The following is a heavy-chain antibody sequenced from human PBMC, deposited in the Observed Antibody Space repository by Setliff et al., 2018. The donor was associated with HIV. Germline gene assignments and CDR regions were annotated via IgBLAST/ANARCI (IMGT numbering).Heavy chain of an antibody. D-gene: IGHD6-6*01. J-gene: IGHJ4*02. V-gene: IGHV3-74*01. CDR1: GFTFTDYW. CDR3: ARLPQDVRSSIDF. Sequence: LRLSCAASGFTFTDYWMHWVRQVPGQGLVWVSRINVDGSSISYADSVKGRFTISRDNAKNTLFLQMNSLRAEDTAVYCCARLPQDVRSSIDFWGQGTLVTVSS. CDR2: INVDGSSI.